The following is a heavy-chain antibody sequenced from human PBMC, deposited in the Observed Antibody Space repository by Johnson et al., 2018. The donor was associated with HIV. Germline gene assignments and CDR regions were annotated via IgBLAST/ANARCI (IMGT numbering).Heavy chain of an antibody. Sequence: EVQLVESGGGVVQPGKSLTLSCVVSGLDFSNFGIHWVRQAPGKGLEYVSGITNGGSTYSADSVKGRFTISRDNSRNTLYLQMGSLRPEDMAVYYCARASALDIWGQGTMVTVSS. CDR3: ARASALDI. J-gene: IGHJ3*02. CDR1: GLDFSNFG. V-gene: IGHV3-64*07. CDR2: ITNGGST.